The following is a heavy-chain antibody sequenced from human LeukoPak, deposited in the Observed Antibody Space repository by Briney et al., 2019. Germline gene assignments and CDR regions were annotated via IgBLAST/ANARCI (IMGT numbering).Heavy chain of an antibody. J-gene: IGHJ6*02. Sequence: SETLSLTCTVSGGSISTDNYYWSWIRQPPGKGLEWIGEINHSGSTNYNPSLKSRVTISVDTSKNQFSLKLSSVTAADTAVYYCASLRMDVWGQGTTVTVSS. CDR1: GGSISTDNYY. CDR2: INHSGST. CDR3: ASLRMDV. V-gene: IGHV4-39*07.